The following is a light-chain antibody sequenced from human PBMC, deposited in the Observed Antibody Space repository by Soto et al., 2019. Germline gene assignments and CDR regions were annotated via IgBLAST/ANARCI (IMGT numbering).Light chain of an antibody. CDR1: QTISNW. CDR3: QHYNSYPYT. J-gene: IGKJ2*01. Sequence: DIQMTQSPSTLSASVGDRVTITCRASQTISNWLAWYQQRPGEAPNLLIYKASSLESGVSSRFSGSGFGTEFTLTISSLQPDDFATYYCQHYNSYPYTFGQGTKLEIK. CDR2: KAS. V-gene: IGKV1-5*03.